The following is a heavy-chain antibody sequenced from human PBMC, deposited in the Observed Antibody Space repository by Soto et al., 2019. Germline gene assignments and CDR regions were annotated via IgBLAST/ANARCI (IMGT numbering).Heavy chain of an antibody. V-gene: IGHV1-18*01. CDR3: ARDNPGQWLTHAFDI. CDR1: GYTFTSYG. D-gene: IGHD6-19*01. CDR2: ISAYNGNT. Sequence: QVQLVQSGAEVKKPGASVKVSCKASGYTFTSYGISWVRQAPGQGLEWMGWISAYNGNTNDAQKRQGRVTMTTDTSTSTAYMEVRSLRSDDTAVYYCARDNPGQWLTHAFDIWGQGTMVTVSS. J-gene: IGHJ3*02.